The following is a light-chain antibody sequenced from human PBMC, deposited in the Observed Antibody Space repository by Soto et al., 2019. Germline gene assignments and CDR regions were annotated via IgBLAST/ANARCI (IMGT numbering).Light chain of an antibody. V-gene: IGLV2-14*01. CDR3: SSYTTSSTGGV. CDR1: SSDVGSYNS. J-gene: IGLJ3*02. Sequence: QSALTQPASVSGSPGQSITISCTGTSSDVGSYNSVSWYQQLPGKAPKLMLYEVSNRPSGVSNRFSGSKSGNTASLTISGLQAEDEADYYCSSYTTSSTGGVFGGGTKLTVL. CDR2: EVS.